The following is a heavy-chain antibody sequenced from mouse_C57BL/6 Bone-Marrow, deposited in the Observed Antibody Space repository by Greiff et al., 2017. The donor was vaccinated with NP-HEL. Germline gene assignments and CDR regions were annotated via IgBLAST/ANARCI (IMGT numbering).Heavy chain of an antibody. Sequence: VQLQQSGAELVKPGASVKLSCKASGYTFTSYWMQWVNQRPGQGLEWIGEIDPSDSYTNYNQKFKGKATLTVDTSSSTAYMQLSSLTSEDSAVYYCARDGLRRWGRGTLVTVSA. CDR3: ARDGLRR. CDR2: IDPSDSYT. D-gene: IGHD2-4*01. J-gene: IGHJ3*02. V-gene: IGHV1-50*01. CDR1: GYTFTSYW.